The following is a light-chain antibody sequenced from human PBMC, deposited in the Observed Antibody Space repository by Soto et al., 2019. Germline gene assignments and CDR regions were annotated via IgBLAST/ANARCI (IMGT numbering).Light chain of an antibody. Sequence: SYELTQPPSVSVSPGQTASITCSGDKSGDKYACWYQQKPGQSPVLVIYQDSKRHSGIPERFSGSNSGNTATLTISGTQAMDEADYYCQAWDSSTVVFGGGTKLTVL. J-gene: IGLJ2*01. CDR1: KSGDKY. CDR3: QAWDSSTVV. CDR2: QDS. V-gene: IGLV3-1*01.